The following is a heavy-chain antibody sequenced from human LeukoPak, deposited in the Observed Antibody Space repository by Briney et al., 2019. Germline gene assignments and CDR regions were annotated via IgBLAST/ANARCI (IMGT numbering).Heavy chain of an antibody. Sequence: GAPVKVSCKASGGTFSKDAISWVRQAPGQGLEWMGGIIPIFGTANYAQKFQGRVTIIADESTSTAYMELSSLRSEDTAVYYCAREVPAANGNWLDPWGQGTLVTVSS. V-gene: IGHV1-69*13. D-gene: IGHD2-2*01. CDR3: AREVPAANGNWLDP. CDR1: GGTFSKDA. J-gene: IGHJ5*02. CDR2: IIPIFGTA.